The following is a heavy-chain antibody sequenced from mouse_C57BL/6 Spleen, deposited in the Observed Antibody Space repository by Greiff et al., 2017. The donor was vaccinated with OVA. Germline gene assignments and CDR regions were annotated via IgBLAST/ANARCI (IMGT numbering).Heavy chain of an antibody. D-gene: IGHD1-1*01. V-gene: IGHV1-85*01. CDR1: GYTFTSYD. CDR2: IYPRDGST. Sequence: VQLVESGPELVKPGASVKLSCKASGYTFTSYDINWVKQRPGQGLEWIGWIYPRDGSTKYNEKFKGKATLTVDTSSSTAYMELHSLTSEDSAVYFCARPHYYGSSYVGYWGQGTTLTVSS. CDR3: ARPHYYGSSYVGY. J-gene: IGHJ2*01.